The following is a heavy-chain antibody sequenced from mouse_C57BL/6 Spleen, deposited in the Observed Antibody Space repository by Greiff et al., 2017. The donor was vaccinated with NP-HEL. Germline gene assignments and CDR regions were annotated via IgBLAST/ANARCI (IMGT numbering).Heavy chain of an antibody. J-gene: IGHJ4*01. CDR1: GYSITSDY. D-gene: IGHD3-2*02. CDR2: ISYSGST. Sequence: EVQLVESGPGLAKPSQTLSLTCSVTGYSITSDYWNWIRKFPGNKLEYMGYISYSGSTYSTPSLKSRISITRDTSKNQYYLQLNSVTTEDTATYYCARGSGPYYYAMDYWGQGTSVTVSS. CDR3: ARGSGPYYYAMDY. V-gene: IGHV3-8*01.